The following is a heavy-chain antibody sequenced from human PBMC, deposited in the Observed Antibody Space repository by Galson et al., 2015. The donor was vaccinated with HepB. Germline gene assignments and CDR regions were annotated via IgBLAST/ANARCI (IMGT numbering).Heavy chain of an antibody. J-gene: IGHJ3*02. CDR3: AKAVGGVTMVRGFGAFDI. V-gene: IGHV3-9*01. CDR2: ISWNSGRI. CDR1: GFTFDDYG. D-gene: IGHD3-10*01. Sequence: SLRLSCAASGFTFDDYGMHWVRQSPGKGLEWVSGISWNSGRIDYADSVKGRFTISRDNAKNSLYLQMNSLRAEDTALYYCAKAVGGVTMVRGFGAFDIWGQGTMVAVSS.